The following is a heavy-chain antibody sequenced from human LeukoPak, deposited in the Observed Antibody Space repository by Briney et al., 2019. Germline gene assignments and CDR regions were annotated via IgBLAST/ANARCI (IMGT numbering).Heavy chain of an antibody. CDR1: GFTFSSYE. D-gene: IGHD3-22*01. V-gene: IGHV3-48*03. CDR2: ISSSGSGSTI. J-gene: IGHJ5*01. Sequence: GGSLRLSCAASGFTFSSYEMNWVRQAPGKGLEWVSYISSSGSGSTIYYADSVKGRFTISRDNAKNSLYLQMNSLRAEDTSVYCRPTCYYDGSGYDQPWFDYWGQGTLVTVSS. CDR3: PTCYYDGSGYDQPWFDY.